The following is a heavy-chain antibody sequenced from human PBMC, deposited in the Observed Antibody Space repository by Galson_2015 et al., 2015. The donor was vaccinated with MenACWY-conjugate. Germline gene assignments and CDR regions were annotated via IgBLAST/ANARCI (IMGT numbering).Heavy chain of an antibody. CDR3: ARDRDAHEYGDNYGRDV. J-gene: IGHJ6*02. CDR2: ISSSSSPI. Sequence: SLRLSCAASGFTFGRYSMNWVRQAPGKGLEWISYISSSSSPIHYADSVRGRFTISRDNAKNSLYLEMNSLRAEDTAVYYCARDRDAHEYGDNYGRDVWGQGTTVTVSS. D-gene: IGHD4-17*01. CDR1: GFTFGRYS. V-gene: IGHV3-48*04.